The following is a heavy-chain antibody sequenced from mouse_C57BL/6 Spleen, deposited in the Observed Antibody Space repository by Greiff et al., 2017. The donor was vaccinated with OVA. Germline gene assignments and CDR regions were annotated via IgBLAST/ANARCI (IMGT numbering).Heavy chain of an antibody. Sequence: VQLQQPGAELVKPGASVKLSCKASGYTFTSYWMHWVKQRPGQGLEWIGMIHPNSGSTNYNEKFKSKATLTVDKSSSTAYMQLSSLTSEDSAVYYCARSPNYYGSSYLFDYWGQGTTLTVSS. CDR2: IHPNSGST. CDR1: GYTFTSYW. D-gene: IGHD1-1*01. V-gene: IGHV1-64*01. CDR3: ARSPNYYGSSYLFDY. J-gene: IGHJ2*01.